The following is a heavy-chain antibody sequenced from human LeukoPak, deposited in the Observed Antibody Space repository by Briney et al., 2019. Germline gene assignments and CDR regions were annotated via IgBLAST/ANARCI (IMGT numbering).Heavy chain of an antibody. CDR2: INPNSGAT. CDR3: ARVLQRLTGAFDI. Sequence: ASVKVSCKASGYTFTRYDINWVRQAPGQGLEWMGWINPNSGATNYAQKFQGRVTMTRDTSISTASMELSRLRSDDTAVYYCARVLQRLTGAFDIWGQGTMVTVSS. CDR1: GYTFTRYD. V-gene: IGHV1-2*02. D-gene: IGHD1-1*01. J-gene: IGHJ3*02.